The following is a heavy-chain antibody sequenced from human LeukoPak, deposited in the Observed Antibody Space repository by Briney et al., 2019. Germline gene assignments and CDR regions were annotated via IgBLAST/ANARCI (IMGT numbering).Heavy chain of an antibody. Sequence: SETLSLTCTVSGGSMTTYYWTWIRQPPGKGLEWNGYISYSGSTNYNPSLQSRLTISVDTSKNQFSLKLSSVTAADTAVYYCARDNLALNTLDVWGQGTTVTVSS. CDR3: ARDNLALNTLDV. V-gene: IGHV4-59*01. CDR2: ISYSGST. J-gene: IGHJ6*02. D-gene: IGHD2-15*01. CDR1: GGSMTTYY.